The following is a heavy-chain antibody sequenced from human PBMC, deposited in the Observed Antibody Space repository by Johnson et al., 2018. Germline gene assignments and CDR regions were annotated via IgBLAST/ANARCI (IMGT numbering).Heavy chain of an antibody. D-gene: IGHD3-9*01. Sequence: QVQLVQSGAEVKKPGSSXKVSCKASGGTFSSYAISWVRQAPGQGLEWMGGIIPIFGTANYAQKFQGKVTITADESTSTAYMELSSLRSEATAVYYCARDRDYDILTGYSSYYYGMDVWGQGTTVTVSS. CDR1: GGTFSSYA. CDR2: IIPIFGTA. J-gene: IGHJ6*02. CDR3: ARDRDYDILTGYSSYYYGMDV. V-gene: IGHV1-69*01.